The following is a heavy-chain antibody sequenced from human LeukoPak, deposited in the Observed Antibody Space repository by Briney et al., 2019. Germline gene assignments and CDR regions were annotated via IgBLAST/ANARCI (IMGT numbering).Heavy chain of an antibody. D-gene: IGHD3-10*01. CDR1: GYTFTSYG. CDR2: ISAYNGNT. Sequence: GASVKVSCKASGYTFTSYGISWVRQAPGQGLEWMGWISAYNGNTNYAQKLQGRVTMTTDTSTSTAYMELRSLRSDDTAVYYCASRVGGSGSYFAFDYWGQGTPVTVSS. CDR3: ASRVGGSGSYFAFDY. J-gene: IGHJ4*02. V-gene: IGHV1-18*01.